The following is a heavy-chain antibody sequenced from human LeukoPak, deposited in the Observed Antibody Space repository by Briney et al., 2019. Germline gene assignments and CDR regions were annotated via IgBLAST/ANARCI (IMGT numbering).Heavy chain of an antibody. CDR3: ARDQGGMGVAVVWFDP. CDR2: ITLIFGTA. D-gene: IGHD6-19*01. CDR1: GGTFSSYA. Sequence: SVKVSCKASGGTFSSYAISWVRHAPGQGLEWMGGITLIFGTANYAQKFQGRVTITAAESTSTAYMELSSLRSEDTAVYYCARDQGGMGVAVVWFDPWGQGTLVTVSS. J-gene: IGHJ5*02. V-gene: IGHV1-69*13.